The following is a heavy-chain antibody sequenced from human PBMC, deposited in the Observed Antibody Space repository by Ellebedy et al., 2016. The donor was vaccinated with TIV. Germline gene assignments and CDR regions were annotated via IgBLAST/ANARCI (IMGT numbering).Heavy chain of an antibody. D-gene: IGHD3-10*01. J-gene: IGHJ6*02. CDR2: IWNDGSNK. CDR1: GFTFSTYG. V-gene: IGHV3-33*01. Sequence: GESLKISCAASGFTFSTYGMNWDRQAPGKGLEWVAIIWNDGSNKYYADSVKGRFTISRDNSKNTLSLQMNSLRAEDTAVYYCASTAMVRGVMYYGMDVWGQGTTVTVSS. CDR3: ASTAMVRGVMYYGMDV.